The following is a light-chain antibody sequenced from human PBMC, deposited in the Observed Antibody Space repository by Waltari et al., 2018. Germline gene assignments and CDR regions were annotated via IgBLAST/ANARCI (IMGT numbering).Light chain of an antibody. V-gene: IGKV1-33*01. CDR3: QQYKSLPRT. Sequence: DIQMTQSPSSMSASVGDRVSITCQASQDINNYLSWYQQKPGKAPKLLIHDASNLETGVPSRFSGSGSGTDFTFTINSLHPEDIATYYCQQYKSLPRTFGQGTKVQVK. CDR1: QDINNY. J-gene: IGKJ1*01. CDR2: DAS.